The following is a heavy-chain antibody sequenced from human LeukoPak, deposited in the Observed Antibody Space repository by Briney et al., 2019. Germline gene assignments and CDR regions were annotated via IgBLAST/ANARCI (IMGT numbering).Heavy chain of an antibody. V-gene: IGHV5-51*01. J-gene: IGHJ4*02. CDR2: IYPGDSDT. Sequence: GESLKISCKGFGYNIAQYRIGRVRQMPGKGLEWMGIIYPGDSDTRYSPSFRGQVTISADKSISTAYLQWSSLKASDTAMYYCARGEMATIWHVDYWGQGTLVTVSS. D-gene: IGHD5-24*01. CDR3: ARGEMATIWHVDY. CDR1: GYNIAQYR.